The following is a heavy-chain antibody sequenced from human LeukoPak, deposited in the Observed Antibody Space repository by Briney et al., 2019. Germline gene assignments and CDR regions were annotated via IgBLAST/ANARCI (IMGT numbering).Heavy chain of an antibody. V-gene: IGHV3-23*01. D-gene: IGHD7-27*01. Sequence: GGSLRLSCAASGFTFSNYAMSWVRQAPGKGLEWVSSISGSSDNTNYADSVKGRFTISRDNSKNILYLQMNSLTAEDTAVYWCAKDPINWGSIYFDCWGQGTLVTVSS. CDR3: AKDPINWGSIYFDC. J-gene: IGHJ4*02. CDR2: ISGSSDNT. CDR1: GFTFSNYA.